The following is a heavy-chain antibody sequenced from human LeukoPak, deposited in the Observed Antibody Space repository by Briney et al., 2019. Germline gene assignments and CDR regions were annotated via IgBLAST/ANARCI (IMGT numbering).Heavy chain of an antibody. V-gene: IGHV3-11*04. CDR1: GGSFSGYY. CDR2: ISSSGSTI. J-gene: IGHJ3*02. CDR3: ATYPYDFWSGYYTMGAFDI. Sequence: LSLTCAVYGGSFSGYYWSWIRQPPGKGLEWVSYISSSGSTIYYADSVKGRFTISRDNAKNSLYLQMNSLRAEDTAVYYCATYPYDFWSGYYTMGAFDIWGQGTMVTVSS. D-gene: IGHD3-3*01.